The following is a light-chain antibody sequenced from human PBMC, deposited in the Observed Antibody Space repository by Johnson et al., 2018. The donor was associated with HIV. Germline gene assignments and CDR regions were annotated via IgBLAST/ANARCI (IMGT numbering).Light chain of an antibody. J-gene: IGLJ1*01. Sequence: QSVSTQPPSVSAAPGQKVTISCSGSSSNIGNNYVSWYQQLPGTAPKLLIFDNNKRPSGIPDRFSGSKSGTSATLGITGLQTGDEADYYCGTWDSSLRVGFFGTGTKVTVL. V-gene: IGLV1-51*01. CDR2: DNN. CDR3: GTWDSSLRVGF. CDR1: SSNIGNNY.